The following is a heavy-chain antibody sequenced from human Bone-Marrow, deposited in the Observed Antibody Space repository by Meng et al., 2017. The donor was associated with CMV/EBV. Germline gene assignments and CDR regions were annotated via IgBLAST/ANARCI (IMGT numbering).Heavy chain of an antibody. CDR1: GFAFSNYA. V-gene: IGHV3-23*01. Sequence: GESLKISCAASGFAFSNYAMSWVRQAPGKGLEWVSGIRGISGSGDTTYYADSVKGRFTISRDNSKNTLYLQMNSLRAEDTAVYYCAKTRDYYDTNSGYAGHRPSDYWGQGTLVTVYS. J-gene: IGHJ4*02. D-gene: IGHD3-22*01. CDR2: IRGISGSGDTT. CDR3: AKTRDYYDTNSGYAGHRPSDY.